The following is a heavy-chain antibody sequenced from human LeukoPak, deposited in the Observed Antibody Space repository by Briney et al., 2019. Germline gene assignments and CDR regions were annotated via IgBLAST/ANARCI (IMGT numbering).Heavy chain of an antibody. CDR2: MNPNSGNT. CDR1: GYTFTSYD. Sequence: EASVKVSCKASGYTFTSYDINWVRQATGQGLEWMGWMNPNSGNTGYAQKFQGRVTMTRNTSISTAYMELSSLESEGTAGYYWSKGPPQAVGFYIWGQRTKVNVSS. V-gene: IGHV1-8*01. J-gene: IGHJ3*02. D-gene: IGHD1-26*01. CDR3: SKGPPQAVGFYI.